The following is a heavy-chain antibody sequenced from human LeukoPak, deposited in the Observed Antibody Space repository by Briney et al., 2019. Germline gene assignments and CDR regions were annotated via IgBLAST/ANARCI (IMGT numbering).Heavy chain of an antibody. D-gene: IGHD1-26*01. CDR2: ISTSGSTV. CDR1: GFSFSGYE. CDR3: AKDPSGSYHFDY. Sequence: GGSLRLSCAASGFSFSGYEMNWVRQAPGKGLEWVSCISTSGSTVYYADSVKGRFTISRDNSKNTLYLQMNSLRAEDTAVYYCAKDPSGSYHFDYWGQGTLVTVSS. J-gene: IGHJ4*02. V-gene: IGHV3-48*03.